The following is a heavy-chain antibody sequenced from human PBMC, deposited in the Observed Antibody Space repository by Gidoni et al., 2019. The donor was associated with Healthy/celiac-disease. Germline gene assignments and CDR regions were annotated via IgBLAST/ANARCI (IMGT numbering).Heavy chain of an antibody. CDR3: ARGLRWALTGYYGYYGMDV. V-gene: IGHV1-8*01. D-gene: IGHD3-9*01. CDR2: MNPNSGNT. J-gene: IGHJ6*02. Sequence: QVQLVQSGAEVKKPGASVKVPCKASGYTFTGYDIHWVRQATGKGLEWMGWMNPNSGNTGYAQKFQGRVTMTRNTSISTAYMELSSLRSEDTAVYYCARGLRWALTGYYGYYGMDVWGQGTTVTVSS. CDR1: GYTFTGYD.